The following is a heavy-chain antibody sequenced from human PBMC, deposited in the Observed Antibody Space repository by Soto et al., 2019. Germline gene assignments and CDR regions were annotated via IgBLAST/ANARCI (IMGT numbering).Heavy chain of an antibody. V-gene: IGHV1-18*01. CDR3: ARGRGYCGGDCYLIPYDY. CDR2: ISAYNGNT. J-gene: IGHJ4*02. CDR1: GYTFTSYG. D-gene: IGHD2-21*02. Sequence: GASVKVSCKASGYTFTSYGISWVRQAPGQGLEWMGWISAYNGNTNYAQKLQGRVTMTTDTSTSTAYTELGSLRSDDTAVYYCARGRGYCGGDCYLIPYDYWGQGTLVTVSS.